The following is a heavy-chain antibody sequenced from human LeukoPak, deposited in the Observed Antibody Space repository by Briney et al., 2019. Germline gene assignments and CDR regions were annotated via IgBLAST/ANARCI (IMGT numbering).Heavy chain of an antibody. CDR2: IIPIFGTA. CDR3: AGGGITMIVQGAFDI. J-gene: IGHJ3*02. CDR1: GGTFSSYA. Sequence: SVKVSCKASGGTFSSYAISWVRQAPGQGLEWMGGIIPIFGTANYAQKFQGRVTTTADKSTSTAYMELSSLRSEDTAVYYCAGGGITMIVQGAFDIWGQGTMVTVSS. D-gene: IGHD3-22*01. V-gene: IGHV1-69*06.